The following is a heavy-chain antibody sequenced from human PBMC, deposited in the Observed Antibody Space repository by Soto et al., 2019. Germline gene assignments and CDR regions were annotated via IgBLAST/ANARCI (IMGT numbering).Heavy chain of an antibody. CDR3: ARVPSRRYHYFYY. V-gene: IGHV3-66*01. J-gene: IGHJ4*02. CDR1: GFTVSSYY. D-gene: IGHD6-13*01. CDR2: IYSAGSA. Sequence: GGSLRLSCAASGFTVSSYYMSWVRQAPGKGLEWVSVIYSAGSADFADSVKGRFTISRDNSKNTLYLQMSSLRAEDTGVYYCARVPSRRYHYFYYWGKGTLVTVSS.